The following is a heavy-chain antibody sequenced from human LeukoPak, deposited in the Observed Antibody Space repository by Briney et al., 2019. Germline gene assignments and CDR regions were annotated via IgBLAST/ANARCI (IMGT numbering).Heavy chain of an antibody. V-gene: IGHV3-23*01. CDR2: ISGSGGST. D-gene: IGHD6-19*01. CDR3: ARDTSGWDGSWYFDL. Sequence: GGSLRLSCAASGFTFSSYAMSWVRQAPGKGLEWVSAISGSGGSTYYADSVKGRFTISRDNSKNTLYLQMNSLRAEDTAVYYCARDTSGWDGSWYFDLWGRGTLVSVSS. CDR1: GFTFSSYA. J-gene: IGHJ2*01.